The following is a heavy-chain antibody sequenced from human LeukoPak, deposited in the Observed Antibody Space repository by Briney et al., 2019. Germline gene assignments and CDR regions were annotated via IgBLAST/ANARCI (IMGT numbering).Heavy chain of an antibody. CDR1: GYTFTSYG. V-gene: IGHV1-18*01. J-gene: IGHJ3*02. Sequence: ASVKASCKASGYTFTSYGISWVRQAPGQGLEWMGWISAYNGNTNYAQKLQGRVTMTTDTSTSTAYMELRSLRSDDTAVYYCARDSITMLKMGAFDIWGQGTMVTVSS. CDR3: ARDSITMLKMGAFDI. D-gene: IGHD3-10*02. CDR2: ISAYNGNT.